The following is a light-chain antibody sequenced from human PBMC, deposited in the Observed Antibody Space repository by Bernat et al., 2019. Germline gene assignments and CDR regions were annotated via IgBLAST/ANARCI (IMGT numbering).Light chain of an antibody. J-gene: IGKJ1*01. CDR1: QGIRTY. CDR2: GAS. Sequence: DIQMTQSPSSLSASVGASVTVTCRASQGIRTYLNWYQQKPGKAPSLLIYGASFLQSGVPSRFSGGGSGTDFTLTISSLQAEDFATYFCQQSYTTPWTFGQGTTV. V-gene: IGKV1-39*01. CDR3: QQSYTTPWT.